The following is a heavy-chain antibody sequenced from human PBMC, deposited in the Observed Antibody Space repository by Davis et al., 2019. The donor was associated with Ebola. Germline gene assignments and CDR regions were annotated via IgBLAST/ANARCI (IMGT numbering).Heavy chain of an antibody. CDR2: IYPSGST. J-gene: IGHJ4*02. CDR3: ARVGAATGGELDH. Sequence: MPSETLSLTCAVSGGSISSGGYSWSWIRQPPGKGLEWIGYIYPSGSTYYNPSRKSRVTITVDATKNQFSLNLSSLTAADTAVYYCARVGAATGGELDHWGQGSLVTVSS. V-gene: IGHV4-30-2*01. CDR1: GGSISSGGYS. D-gene: IGHD3-16*01.